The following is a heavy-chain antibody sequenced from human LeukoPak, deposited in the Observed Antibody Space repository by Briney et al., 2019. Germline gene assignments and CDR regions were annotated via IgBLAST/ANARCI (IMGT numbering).Heavy chain of an antibody. CDR1: GFTFSSYS. CDR3: ARDRAYTDVVTGLVWPKWYFDL. D-gene: IGHD3-9*01. V-gene: IGHV3-21*01. Sequence: PGGSLRRSCAASGFTFSSYSMNWVRQAPGKGLEWVSSISSSSSYIYYADSVKGRFTISRDNAKNSLSLQMNSLRAEDTAIYYCARDRAYTDVVTGLVWPKWYFDLWGRGTLVTVSS. CDR2: ISSSSSYI. J-gene: IGHJ2*01.